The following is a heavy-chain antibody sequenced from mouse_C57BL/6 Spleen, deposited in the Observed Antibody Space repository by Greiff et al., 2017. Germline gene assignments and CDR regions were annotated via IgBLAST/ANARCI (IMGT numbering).Heavy chain of an antibody. CDR2: IYPGSGNT. CDR3: AREPYGSFDY. D-gene: IGHD1-1*01. Sequence: QVQLQQSGAELVRPGASVKLSCKASGYTFTDYYINWVKQRPGQGLEWIARIYPGSGNTYYNEKFKGKATLTAEKSSSTAYMQLSSLTSEDSAVYFCAREPYGSFDYWGQGTTLTVSS. CDR1: GYTFTDYY. V-gene: IGHV1-76*01. J-gene: IGHJ2*01.